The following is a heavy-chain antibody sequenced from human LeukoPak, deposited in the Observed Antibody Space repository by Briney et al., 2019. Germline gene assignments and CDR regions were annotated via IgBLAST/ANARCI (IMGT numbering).Heavy chain of an antibody. CDR1: GGSFSGYY. D-gene: IGHD3-10*01. J-gene: IGHJ4*02. V-gene: IGHV4-34*01. Sequence: SETLSLTCAVYGGSFSGYYWSWIRQPPGKGLEWIGEINHSGSTNYNPSLKSRVTISVDTSKNQFPLKLSSVTAADTAVYYCARAAWYYGSGTTRIDYWGQGTLVTVSS. CDR3: ARAAWYYGSGTTRIDY. CDR2: INHSGST.